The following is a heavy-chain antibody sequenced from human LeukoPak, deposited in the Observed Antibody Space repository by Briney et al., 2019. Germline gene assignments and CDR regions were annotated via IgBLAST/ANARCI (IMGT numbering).Heavy chain of an antibody. J-gene: IGHJ4*02. CDR1: GGTFSSYA. CDR2: IIPIFGTA. CDR3: ARDQGIAARPELDY. Sequence: SVKVSCEASGGTFSSYAISWVRQAPGQGLEWMGGIIPIFGTANYAQKFQGRVTITADESTSTAYMELSSLRSEDTAVYYCARDQGIAARPELDYWGQGTLVTVSS. V-gene: IGHV1-69*13. D-gene: IGHD6-6*01.